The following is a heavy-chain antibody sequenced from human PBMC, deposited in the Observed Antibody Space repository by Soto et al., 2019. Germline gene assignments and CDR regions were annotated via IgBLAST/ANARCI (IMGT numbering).Heavy chain of an antibody. CDR1: GYSIASGYY. Sequence: SETLSLTCAVSGYSIASGYYWAWIRQSPGKGLEWIGSIYHAGSVYYNPSLNSRVAVSLDTSKNHFSLKLTSVTAADTAVYYCARTFDYYGMDVWGQGTAVTVSS. V-gene: IGHV4-38-2*01. CDR3: ARTFDYYGMDV. J-gene: IGHJ6*02. CDR2: IYHAGSV.